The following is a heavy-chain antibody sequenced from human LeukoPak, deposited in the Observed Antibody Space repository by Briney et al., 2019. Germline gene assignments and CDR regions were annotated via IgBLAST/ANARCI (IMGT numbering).Heavy chain of an antibody. J-gene: IGHJ4*02. CDR2: ITSDGSST. Sequence: GGSLRLSCEASGFTFSSYWIHWVRQAPGKGLVCVSRITSDGSSTSYADSVRGRFTISRDNAKNTVYLQMNSLRAEDTAVYYCARELTGALFDFWDQGTLVTVSS. CDR3: ARELTGALFDF. V-gene: IGHV3-74*01. D-gene: IGHD1-26*01. CDR1: GFTFSSYW.